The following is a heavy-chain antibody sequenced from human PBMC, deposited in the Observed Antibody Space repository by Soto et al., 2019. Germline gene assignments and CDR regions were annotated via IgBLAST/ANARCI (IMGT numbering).Heavy chain of an antibody. CDR3: ARHYATDYMDV. CDR1: GGSISSGDYY. CDR2: IYYSGST. J-gene: IGHJ6*03. Sequence: PSETLSLTCTVSGGSISSGDYYWNWIRQPAGKGLEWIGYIYYSGSTNYNPSLKSRVTISVDTSKNQFSLKLSSVTAADTAVYYCARHYATDYMDVWGKGTTVTVSS. D-gene: IGHD3-16*01. V-gene: IGHV4-61*08.